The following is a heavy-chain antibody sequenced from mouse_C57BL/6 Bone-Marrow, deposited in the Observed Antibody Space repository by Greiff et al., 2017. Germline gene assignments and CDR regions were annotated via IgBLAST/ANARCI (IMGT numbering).Heavy chain of an antibody. CDR3: ARGYYGLDY. V-gene: IGHV5-4*03. CDR2: ISDGGSYT. Sequence: VKLMESGGGLVKPGGSLKLSCAASGFTFSSYAMSWVRQTPEKRLEWVATISDGGSYTYYPDNVKGRFTISRDNAKNNRYLQMSHLKSEDTAMYYCARGYYGLDYWGQGTTRTVSS. J-gene: IGHJ2*01. D-gene: IGHD1-1*01. CDR1: GFTFSSYA.